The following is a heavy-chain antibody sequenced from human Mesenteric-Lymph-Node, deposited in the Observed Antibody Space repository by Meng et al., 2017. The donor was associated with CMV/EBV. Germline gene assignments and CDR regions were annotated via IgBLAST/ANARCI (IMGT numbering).Heavy chain of an antibody. CDR2: INWNGGST. CDR1: GFTVSSNY. CDR3: VREPRSSGSYYFDY. J-gene: IGHJ4*02. V-gene: IGHV3-20*04. D-gene: IGHD3-22*01. Sequence: ETLSLTCAASGFTVSSNYMSWVRQPPGKGLEWISGINWNGGSTFYRDSVRGRFTISRDNAKNSLYLQINSLRAEDTAFYYCVREPRSSGSYYFDYWGRGTLVTVSS.